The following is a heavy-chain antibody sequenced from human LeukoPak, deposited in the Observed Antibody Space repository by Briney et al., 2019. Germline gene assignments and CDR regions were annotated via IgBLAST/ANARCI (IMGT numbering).Heavy chain of an antibody. CDR3: ARDLYMGVLDY. CDR2: ISAYNGNT. D-gene: IGHD3-16*01. V-gene: IGHV1-18*04. CDR1: GYTFTSYG. Sequence: GASVKVSCKASGYTFTSYGISWVRQAPGQGLEWMGWISAYNGNTNYAQKSQGRVTMTTDTSTSTACMELRSLRSDDTAVYYCARDLYMGVLDYWGQGTLVTVSS. J-gene: IGHJ4*02.